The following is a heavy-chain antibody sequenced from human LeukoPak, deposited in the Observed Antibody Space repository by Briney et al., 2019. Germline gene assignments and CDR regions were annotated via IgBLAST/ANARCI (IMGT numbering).Heavy chain of an antibody. CDR1: GYTFSSYW. CDR2: IYPGDSDT. CDR3: ARQNDFRLDY. D-gene: IGHD3-3*01. J-gene: IGHJ4*02. V-gene: IGHV5-51*01. Sequence: TGGSLRLSCKGSGYTFSSYWIGWVRQMPGKGLERMGIIYPGDSDTRYSPSLQGQVTISVDTSIGTAYLQWSSLKASDTAIYYCARQNDFRLDYWGQGTLVTVSS.